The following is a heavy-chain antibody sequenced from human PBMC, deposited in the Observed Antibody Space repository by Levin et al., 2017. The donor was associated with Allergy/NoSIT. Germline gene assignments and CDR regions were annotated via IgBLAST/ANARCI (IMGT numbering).Heavy chain of an antibody. V-gene: IGHV4-39*01. CDR3: ARRYRVCFDY. CDR1: GGSISSSSYY. D-gene: IGHD3-16*02. Sequence: GSLRLSCTVSGGSISSSSYYWGWIRQPPGKGLEWIGSIYYSGSTYYNPSLKSRVTISVDTSKNQFSLKLSSVTAADTAVYYCARRYRVCFDYWGQGTLVTVSS. CDR2: IYYSGST. J-gene: IGHJ4*02.